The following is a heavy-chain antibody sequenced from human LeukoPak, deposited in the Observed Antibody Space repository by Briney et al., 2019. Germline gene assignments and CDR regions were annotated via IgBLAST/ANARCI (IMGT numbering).Heavy chain of an antibody. CDR2: IIPILGIA. J-gene: IGHJ6*02. CDR3: ARDQTQPPIDYDFWSGVENGMDV. Sequence: ASVKVSCKASGGTFSSYAISWVRQAPGQGLEWMGRIIPILGIANYAQKFQGRVTITADKSTSTAYMELSSLRSEDTAVYYCARDQTQPPIDYDFWSGVENGMDVWGQGTTVTVSS. D-gene: IGHD3-3*01. CDR1: GGTFSSYA. V-gene: IGHV1-69*04.